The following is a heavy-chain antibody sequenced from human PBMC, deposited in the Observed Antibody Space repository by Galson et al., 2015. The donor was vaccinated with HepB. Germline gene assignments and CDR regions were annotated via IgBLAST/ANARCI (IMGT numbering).Heavy chain of an antibody. CDR3: ATATYSGSYYIEY. D-gene: IGHD1-26*01. CDR1: GYTFTDYY. J-gene: IGHJ4*02. CDR2: VDPEDGET. V-gene: IGHV1-69-2*01. Sequence: VKVSCKVSGYTFTDYYMHWVQQAPGKGLEWMGLVDPEDGETIYAEKFQGRVTITADTSTGTAYMELSSLRSEDTAVYYCATATYSGSYYIEYWGQGTLVTVSS.